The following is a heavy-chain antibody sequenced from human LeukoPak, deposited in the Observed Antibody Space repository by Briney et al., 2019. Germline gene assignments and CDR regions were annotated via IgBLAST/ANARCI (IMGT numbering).Heavy chain of an antibody. D-gene: IGHD1-26*01. CDR3: ARDHGGSYNPTYAFDY. CDR1: GFTFSSYA. CDR2: IYSGGST. J-gene: IGHJ4*02. V-gene: IGHV3-66*02. Sequence: GGSLRLSCAASGFTFSSYAMSWVRQAPGKGLEWVSVIYSGGSTYYADSVKGRFTISRDNSKNTLYLQMNSLRAEDTAVYYCARDHGGSYNPTYAFDYWGQGTLVTVSS.